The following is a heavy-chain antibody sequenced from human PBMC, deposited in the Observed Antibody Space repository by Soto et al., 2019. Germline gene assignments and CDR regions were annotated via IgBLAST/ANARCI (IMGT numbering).Heavy chain of an antibody. CDR2: ISSSSSTI. Sequence: PGGSLRLSCAASGFTFSSYSMNWVRQAPGKGLEWVSYISSSSSTIYYADSVKGRFTISRDNAKNSLYLQMNSLRAEDTAVYYCARDKYSSEPFPFDYWGQGTLVTVSS. CDR3: ARDKYSSEPFPFDY. V-gene: IGHV3-48*01. J-gene: IGHJ4*02. CDR1: GFTFSSYS. D-gene: IGHD6-19*01.